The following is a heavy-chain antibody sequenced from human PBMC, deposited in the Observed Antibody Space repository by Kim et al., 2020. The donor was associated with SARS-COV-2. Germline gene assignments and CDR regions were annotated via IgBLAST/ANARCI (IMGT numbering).Heavy chain of an antibody. Sequence: GGSLRLSCAASGFTFRSYAMSWVRQAPGKGLEWVSTISGGGDNTYYAASAKGRFTISRDNSKNTLYLQMSNLRAEDTALYYCAKARPVGATTGPSHFDYWGQGTLVTVSS. J-gene: IGHJ4*02. V-gene: IGHV3-23*01. CDR3: AKARPVGATTGPSHFDY. D-gene: IGHD1-26*01. CDR2: ISGGGDNT. CDR1: GFTFRSYA.